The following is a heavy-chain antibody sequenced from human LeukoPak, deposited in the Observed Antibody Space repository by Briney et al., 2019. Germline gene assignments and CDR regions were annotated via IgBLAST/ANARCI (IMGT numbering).Heavy chain of an antibody. Sequence: PSETLSLTCTVSGGSISNHYWSWIRQPAGKGLEWIGRIYTSGSTNYNPSLKSRVAISVDKSKNQFSLKLSSVTAADTAVYYCASSGLMRESFDYWGQGTLVTVSS. D-gene: IGHD3-10*01. CDR1: GGSISNHY. CDR2: IYTSGST. J-gene: IGHJ4*02. V-gene: IGHV4-4*07. CDR3: ASSGLMRESFDY.